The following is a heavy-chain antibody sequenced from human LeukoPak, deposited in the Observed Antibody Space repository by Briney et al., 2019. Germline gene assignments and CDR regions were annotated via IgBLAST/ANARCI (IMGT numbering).Heavy chain of an antibody. Sequence: GASVKVSCKASGYTFTSYGISWVRQAPGQGLEWTGWISAYNGNTNYAQKLQGRVTMTTDTSTSTAYMELRSLRSDDTAVYYCARDSAEHIVVVTAITFDYWGQGTLVTVSS. V-gene: IGHV1-18*01. J-gene: IGHJ4*02. D-gene: IGHD2-21*02. CDR2: ISAYNGNT. CDR3: ARDSAEHIVVVTAITFDY. CDR1: GYTFTSYG.